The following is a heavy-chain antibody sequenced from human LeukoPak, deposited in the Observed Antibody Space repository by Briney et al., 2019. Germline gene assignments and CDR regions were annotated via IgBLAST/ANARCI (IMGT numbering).Heavy chain of an antibody. CDR2: ISSSSSYI. J-gene: IGHJ4*02. CDR3: AKTRHDISILDS. Sequence: GGSLRLSCAASGFTFSSYSMNWVRQAPGKGLEWVSSISSSSSYIYHADSVKGRFTISRDNSKDTLYLQLTSLRAEDTAVYYCAKTRHDISILDSWGQGTLVTVSS. V-gene: IGHV3-21*04. CDR1: GFTFSSYS. D-gene: IGHD6-6*01.